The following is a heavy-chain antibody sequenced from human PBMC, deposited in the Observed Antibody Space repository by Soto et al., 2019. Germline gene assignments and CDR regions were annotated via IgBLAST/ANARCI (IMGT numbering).Heavy chain of an antibody. CDR3: ARGEIVVVPAAAYSSGWDGGYFDY. D-gene: IGHD2-2*01. J-gene: IGHJ4*02. CDR1: GGSFSGYY. V-gene: IGHV4-34*01. CDR2: INHSGST. Sequence: QVQLQQWGAGLLKPSETLSLTCAVYGGSFSGYYWSWIRQPPGKGLEWIGEINHSGSTNYNPSLTSRVTISVDTSTNQFALKLSSVTAADTAVYYCARGEIVVVPAAAYSSGWDGGYFDYWGQGTLVTVSS.